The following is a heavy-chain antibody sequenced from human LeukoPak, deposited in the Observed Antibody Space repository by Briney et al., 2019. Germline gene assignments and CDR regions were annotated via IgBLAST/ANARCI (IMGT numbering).Heavy chain of an antibody. CDR3: AREHSGYDFPGRDYYYMDV. CDR1: GFTFNTYN. J-gene: IGHJ6*03. D-gene: IGHD5-12*01. V-gene: IGHV3-21*01. Sequence: GGSLRLSCAASGFTFNTYNMNWVRQAPGKGLEWVSTISSRSSRYIYDADAVKGPFTISRDKDKNSLYLQMNSMRAEDTAVYYCAREHSGYDFPGRDYYYMDVWGKGTTVTVSS. CDR2: ISSRSSRYI.